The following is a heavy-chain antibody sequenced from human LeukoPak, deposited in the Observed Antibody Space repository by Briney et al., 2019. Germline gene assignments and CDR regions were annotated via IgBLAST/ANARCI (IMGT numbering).Heavy chain of an antibody. Sequence: ASVKVSCKVSGYTLTELSMHWVRQAPGKGLGWMGGFDPEDGETIYAQKFQGRVTMTEDTSTDTAHMELSSLRSEDTAVYYCATASTKLELRGFDPWGQGTLVTVSS. J-gene: IGHJ5*02. CDR2: FDPEDGET. V-gene: IGHV1-24*01. D-gene: IGHD1-7*01. CDR3: ATASTKLELRGFDP. CDR1: GYTLTELS.